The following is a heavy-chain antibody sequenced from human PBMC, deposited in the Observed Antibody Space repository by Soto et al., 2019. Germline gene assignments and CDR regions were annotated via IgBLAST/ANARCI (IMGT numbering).Heavy chain of an antibody. CDR3: ATLPPYGGNVFYYYYGMDV. CDR2: INYSGRT. CDR1: GGSISSSDYY. J-gene: IGHJ6*02. Sequence: PSETLSLTCAVSGGSISSSDYYWSWIRQPPGKGLQWIGYINYSGRTYYNPSLKSRLSMSLDTTKNQFSLKLSSVTAADTAVYYCATLPPYGGNVFYYYYGMDVWGQGTTVTVSS. D-gene: IGHD2-15*01. V-gene: IGHV4-30-4*01.